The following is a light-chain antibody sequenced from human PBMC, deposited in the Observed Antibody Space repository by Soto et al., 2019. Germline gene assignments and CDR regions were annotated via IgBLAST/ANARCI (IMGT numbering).Light chain of an antibody. J-gene: IGKJ3*01. CDR3: QQYNTYQFT. CDR1: QSIVSW. Sequence: DVQMTQSPSTLSAFVGDRVTITCRASQSIVSWLAWYQQRPGKAPKLLIYQASSLVSGVPSRFSGSGSGTEFTLTISSLQPDDFATYYCQQYNTYQFTFGPGTKVEIK. V-gene: IGKV1-5*03. CDR2: QAS.